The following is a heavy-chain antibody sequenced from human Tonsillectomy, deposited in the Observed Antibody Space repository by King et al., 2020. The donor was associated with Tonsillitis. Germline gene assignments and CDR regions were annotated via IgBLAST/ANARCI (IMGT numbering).Heavy chain of an antibody. CDR1: GFTFSGYS. Sequence: VQLVESGGGLVQPGGSLRLSCAASGFTFSGYSMNWVRQAPGKGLEWVSYISSSSGTIYYADSVKGRFTISRDNAKNSLYLQMNSLRAEDTAVYYCARERSDYGDYYFDYWGQGTLVTVSS. D-gene: IGHD4-17*01. CDR2: ISSSSGTI. CDR3: ARERSDYGDYYFDY. J-gene: IGHJ4*02. V-gene: IGHV3-48*01.